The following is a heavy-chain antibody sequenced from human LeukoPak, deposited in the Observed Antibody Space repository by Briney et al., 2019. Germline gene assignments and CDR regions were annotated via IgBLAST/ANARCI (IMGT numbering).Heavy chain of an antibody. J-gene: IGHJ4*02. CDR2: MKPNSGNT. CDR3: AILWFGELLKPS. Sequence: MGSMKPNSGNTGYAQKFQGRVTMTWDTSITTAYMELSSLRSEDTAVYYCAILWFGELLKPSWGQGTLVTVSS. D-gene: IGHD3-10*01. V-gene: IGHV1-8*01.